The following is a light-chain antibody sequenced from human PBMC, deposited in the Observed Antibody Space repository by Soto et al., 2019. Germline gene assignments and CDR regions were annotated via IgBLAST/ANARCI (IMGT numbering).Light chain of an antibody. V-gene: IGLV2-14*01. J-gene: IGLJ2*01. CDR2: EVS. Sequence: QSALTQPASVSGSPGQSITISCTGTSSDVGAYNYVFWFQQHPGRAPKLMIYEVSDRPSGVSTRFSASKSGSTASLTISGLQAEDEADYYCSSYTSSGTVVFGGGTKLTVL. CDR3: SSYTSSGTVV. CDR1: SSDVGAYNY.